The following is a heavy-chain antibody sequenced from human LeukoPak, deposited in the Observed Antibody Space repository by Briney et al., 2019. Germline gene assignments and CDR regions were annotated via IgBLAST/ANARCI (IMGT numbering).Heavy chain of an antibody. Sequence: ASVRVSCKASGYTFTGYYTHWVRQAPGQGLEWMGWINPNSGGTNYAQKFQGRVTMTRDTSISTAYMELSRLRSDDTAVYYCARDIGRARGDYWGQGTLVTVSS. J-gene: IGHJ4*02. CDR3: ARDIGRARGDY. V-gene: IGHV1-2*02. CDR2: INPNSGGT. CDR1: GYTFTGYY. D-gene: IGHD1-26*01.